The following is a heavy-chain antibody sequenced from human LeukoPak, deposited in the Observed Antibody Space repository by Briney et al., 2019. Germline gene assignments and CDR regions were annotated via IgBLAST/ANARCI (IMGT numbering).Heavy chain of an antibody. CDR3: ARDTRLFYSNYVGTGGFDP. J-gene: IGHJ5*02. CDR2: INPNSGGT. V-gene: IGHV1-2*02. Sequence: GASVKVSCKASGYTFTGYYMHWVRQAPGQGLEWMGWINPNSGGTNYAQKFQGRVTMTRDTSISTAYMELSRLRSDDTAVYYCARDTRLFYSNYVGTGGFDPWGQGTLVTVSS. D-gene: IGHD4-11*01. CDR1: GYTFTGYY.